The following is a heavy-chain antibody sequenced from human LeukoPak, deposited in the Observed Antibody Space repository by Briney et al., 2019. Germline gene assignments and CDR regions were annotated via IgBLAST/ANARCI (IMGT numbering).Heavy chain of an antibody. V-gene: IGHV3-23*01. Sequence: GGSLRLSCAAAGFSFSNHAMSWVRQAPGKGLEWVSYISGSGGTTYYADSVKGRFTISRDNSKSTLYLLMSSLRAEDTAVYYCAKDRFCSGAGCSDAFDIWGQGTMVTVSS. CDR2: ISGSGGTT. CDR3: AKDRFCSGAGCSDAFDI. D-gene: IGHD2-15*01. CDR1: GFSFSNHA. J-gene: IGHJ3*02.